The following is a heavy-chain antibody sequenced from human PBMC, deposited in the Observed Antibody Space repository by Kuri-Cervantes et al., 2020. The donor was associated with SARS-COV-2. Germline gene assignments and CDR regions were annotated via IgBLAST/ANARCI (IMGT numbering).Heavy chain of an antibody. CDR2: IKQDGSEK. D-gene: IGHD6-6*01. J-gene: IGHJ4*02. CDR3: ARDREFIAARIFDY. Sequence: GESLKISCAASGFTFSSYWMSWVRQAPGKGLEWVANIKQDGSEKYYVDSVKGRFTISRDNAKNSLYLQMNSLRAEDTAVCYCARDREFIAARIFDYWGQGTLVTVSS. V-gene: IGHV3-7*01. CDR1: GFTFSSYW.